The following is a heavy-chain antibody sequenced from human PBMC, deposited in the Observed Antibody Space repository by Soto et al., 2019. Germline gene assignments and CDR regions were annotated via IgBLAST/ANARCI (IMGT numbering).Heavy chain of an antibody. Sequence: EEKLVESGGGLVQPGGSLRLSCAASGFTVSSNYMNWVRQAPGKGLEWVSILYSGGDTYYADSVKGRFTISRDNSKNTLFLKMNSLRAEDTAVYYCARETAYYYLWTDQTWDYYYYGMDVWGQGTTVMVSS. CDR1: GFTVSSNY. CDR3: ARETAYYYLWTDQTWDYYYYGMDV. V-gene: IGHV3-66*01. D-gene: IGHD3-3*01. J-gene: IGHJ6*02. CDR2: LYSGGDT.